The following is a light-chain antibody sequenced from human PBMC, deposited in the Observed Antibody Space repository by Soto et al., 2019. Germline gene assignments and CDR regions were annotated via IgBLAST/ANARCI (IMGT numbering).Light chain of an antibody. Sequence: QSALTQPASVSGSPGQSITISCTGTSSDVGSYNLVSWYQQHPGKAPKLMIYEGSKRPSGVSNRFSGSKSGNTASLTISGLQAEDGGDYYRLPYAGNNHFPRVFVTGTKVTVL. J-gene: IGLJ1*01. V-gene: IGLV2-23*03. CDR3: LPYAGNNHFPRV. CDR1: SSDVGSYNL. CDR2: EGS.